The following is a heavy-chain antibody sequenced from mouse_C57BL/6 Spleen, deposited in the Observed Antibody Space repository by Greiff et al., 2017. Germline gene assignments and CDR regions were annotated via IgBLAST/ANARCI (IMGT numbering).Heavy chain of an antibody. D-gene: IGHD2-3*01. Sequence: QVQLQQPGAELVKPGASVKLSCKASGYTFTSYWMQWVNQRPGQGLEWIGEIYPSDSYTNYNQKFKGKATLTVDTSSSTAYMQLSSLTSEDDAGYFDARGDDGSYYFDYWGQGTTLTVSS. CDR2: IYPSDSYT. CDR3: ARGDDGSYYFDY. V-gene: IGHV1-50*01. CDR1: GYTFTSYW. J-gene: IGHJ2*01.